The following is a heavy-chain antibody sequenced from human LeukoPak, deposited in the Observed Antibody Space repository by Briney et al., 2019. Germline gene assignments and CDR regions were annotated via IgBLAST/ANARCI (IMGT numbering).Heavy chain of an antibody. CDR1: GFTFSGSA. CDR2: IRSKANSYAT. CDR3: TGLEEKAMVTGGFDY. V-gene: IGHV3-73*01. Sequence: PGGSLRLSCAASGFTFSGSAMHWVRQASGKGLEWVGRIRSKANSYATAYAASVKGRFTISRDDSKNTAYLQMNSLKTEDTAVYYCTGLEEKAMVTGGFDYWGQGTLVTVSS. D-gene: IGHD5-18*01. J-gene: IGHJ4*02.